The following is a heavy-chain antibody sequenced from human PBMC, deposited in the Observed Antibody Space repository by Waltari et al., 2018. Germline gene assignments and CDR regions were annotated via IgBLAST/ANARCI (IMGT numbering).Heavy chain of an antibody. D-gene: IGHD6-19*01. J-gene: IGHJ3*02. CDR3: ATRAVAGSNAFDI. CDR1: GFTFDDYA. CDR2: MSWNSGSI. V-gene: IGHV3-9*03. Sequence: EVQLVESGGGLVQPGRSLRLSCAASGFTFDDYAMHWVRQAPGKGLEWVSGMSWNSGSIGYADSVKGRFTISRDNAKNSLYLQMNSLRAEDMALYYCATRAVAGSNAFDIWGQGTMVTVSS.